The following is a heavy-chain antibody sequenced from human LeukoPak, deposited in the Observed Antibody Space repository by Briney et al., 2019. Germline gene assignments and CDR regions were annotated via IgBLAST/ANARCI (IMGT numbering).Heavy chain of an antibody. D-gene: IGHD2/OR15-2a*01. CDR1: GFTFDDYA. Sequence: GGSLRLSCAASGFTFDDYAMHWVRQAPGKGLEWVSGISWNSGSIGYADSVKGRFTISRDNAKNSLYLQMNSLRAEDTAVYYCAKDRSSLGLPFDYWGQGTLVTVSS. J-gene: IGHJ4*02. CDR2: ISWNSGSI. V-gene: IGHV3-9*01. CDR3: AKDRSSLGLPFDY.